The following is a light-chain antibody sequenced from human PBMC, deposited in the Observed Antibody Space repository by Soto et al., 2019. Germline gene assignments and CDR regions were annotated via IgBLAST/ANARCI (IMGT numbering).Light chain of an antibody. CDR2: GAS. CDR1: QSVSSSF. J-gene: IGKJ1*01. V-gene: IGKV3-20*01. CDR3: QQYDSILGT. Sequence: IGLTQSPVTLSLSPGERATLSCRASQSVSSSFVAWYQQKPGQAPRLLIYGASTRATGIPDRFGGSGSGTDFTLTISSLQAEDFATYYCQQYDSILGTFGPGTKVDIK.